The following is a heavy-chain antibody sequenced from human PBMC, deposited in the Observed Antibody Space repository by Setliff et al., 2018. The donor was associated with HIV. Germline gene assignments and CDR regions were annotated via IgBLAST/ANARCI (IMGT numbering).Heavy chain of an antibody. J-gene: IGHJ4*02. CDR3: ARMVIQFGDYHFDD. V-gene: IGHV4-59*01. Sequence: KASETLSLTCSVSGVSITNNYWTWIRQPPGKGLEWIGFIYYSGTTNYNPSLKSRVTMSLDTSKNQFSLEVNSLSSADTAVYYCARMVIQFGDYHFDDWGQGALVTVS. CDR2: IYYSGTT. CDR1: GVSITNNY. D-gene: IGHD3-10*01.